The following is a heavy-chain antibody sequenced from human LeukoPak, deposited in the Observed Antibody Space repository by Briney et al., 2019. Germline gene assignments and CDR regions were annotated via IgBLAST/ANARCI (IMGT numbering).Heavy chain of an antibody. V-gene: IGHV1-18*01. CDR1: GYTFTSYG. Sequence: ASVKVSCKASGYTFTSYGISWVRQAPGQGLEWMGWISAYNGNTNYAQKHQGRVTMTTDTSTSTAYMELRSLRSDDTAVYYCARGYYDSSGYYYPIDYWGQGTLVTVSS. J-gene: IGHJ4*02. CDR3: ARGYYDSSGYYYPIDY. D-gene: IGHD3-22*01. CDR2: ISAYNGNT.